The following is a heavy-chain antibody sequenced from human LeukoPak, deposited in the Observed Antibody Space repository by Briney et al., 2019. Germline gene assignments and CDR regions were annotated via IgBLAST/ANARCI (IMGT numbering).Heavy chain of an antibody. CDR1: GFTVSSNY. Sequence: GGSLRLSCAASGFTVSSNYMSWVRQAPGKGLEWVSAISGSGGSTHYADSVKGRFTISRDNSKNTLYLQMNSLRAEDTAVYYCAKRLSYNWFDPWGQGTLVTVSS. CDR3: AKRLSYNWFDP. CDR2: ISGSGGST. V-gene: IGHV3-23*01. D-gene: IGHD4/OR15-4a*01. J-gene: IGHJ5*02.